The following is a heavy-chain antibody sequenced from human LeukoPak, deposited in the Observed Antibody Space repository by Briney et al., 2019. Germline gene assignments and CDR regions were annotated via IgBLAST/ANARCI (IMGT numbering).Heavy chain of an antibody. V-gene: IGHV3-48*03. CDR1: GFTFSSYE. D-gene: IGHD2-15*01. CDR3: AIRYCSGGSCYADY. Sequence: GGSLSLSCAASGFTFSSYEMNWVRQAPGKGLEWVSYISSSGSTIYYADSVKGRFTISRDNAKNSLYLQMNSLRAEDTAVYYCAIRYCSGGSCYADYWGQGTLVTVSS. CDR2: ISSSGSTI. J-gene: IGHJ4*02.